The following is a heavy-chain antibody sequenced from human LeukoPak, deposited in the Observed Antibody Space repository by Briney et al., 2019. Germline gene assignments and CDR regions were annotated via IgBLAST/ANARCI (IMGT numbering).Heavy chain of an antibody. D-gene: IGHD2-15*01. CDR1: GYTLTELS. CDR2: INPNSGGT. V-gene: IGHV1-2*02. Sequence: GASVKVSCKVSGYTLTELSMHWVRQAPGQGLEWMGWINPNSGGTNYAQKFQGRVTMTRDTSISTAYMELSRLRSDDTAVYYCARDDTLDVWGKGTTVTVSS. J-gene: IGHJ6*04. CDR3: ARDDTLDV.